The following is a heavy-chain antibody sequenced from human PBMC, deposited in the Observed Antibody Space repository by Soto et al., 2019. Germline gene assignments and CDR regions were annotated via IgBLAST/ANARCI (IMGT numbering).Heavy chain of an antibody. Sequence: QVQLVQSGADVKKPGASVKVSCKASGYTFSDYGISWVRQAPGQGLEWMGWISAYNGNTDYAQKFQGRVTMTTDTSHENAYLELRGLGSDGTGVYYRSRGRSTGDEWGQGNLVTVSP. J-gene: IGHJ4*02. CDR1: GYTFSDYG. CDR2: ISAYNGNT. V-gene: IGHV1-18*01. CDR3: SRGRSTGDE. D-gene: IGHD2-21*01.